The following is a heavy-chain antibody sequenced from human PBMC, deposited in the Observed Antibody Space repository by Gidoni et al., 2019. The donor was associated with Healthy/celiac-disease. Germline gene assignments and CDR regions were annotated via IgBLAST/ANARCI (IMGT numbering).Heavy chain of an antibody. CDR2: IYYSGST. Sequence: QVQLQESGPGLVKPSETLSLTCTVSGGSISSYYWSWIRQPPGKGLEWIGYIYYSGSTNYNPSLKSRVTISVDTSKNQFSLKLSSVTAADTAVYYCARDEGGDWYFDLWGRGTLVTVSS. J-gene: IGHJ2*01. D-gene: IGHD3-16*01. CDR3: ARDEGGDWYFDL. CDR1: GGSISSYY. V-gene: IGHV4-59*01.